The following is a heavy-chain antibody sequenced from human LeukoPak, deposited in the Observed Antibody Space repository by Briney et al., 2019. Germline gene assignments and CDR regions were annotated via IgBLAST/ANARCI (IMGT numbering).Heavy chain of an antibody. D-gene: IGHD1-26*01. V-gene: IGHV3-53*01. Sequence: GGSLRLSCAASGFTVSSNYRIWVRQPPGKGLEWVSVIYISGSTYYADSVKGRFTISRDNSKNTLYLQMNSLRAEDTAVYYCARGGVGANSYSYYYMDVWGKGTTVTVSS. CDR1: GFTVSSNY. J-gene: IGHJ6*03. CDR3: ARGGVGANSYSYYYMDV. CDR2: IYISGST.